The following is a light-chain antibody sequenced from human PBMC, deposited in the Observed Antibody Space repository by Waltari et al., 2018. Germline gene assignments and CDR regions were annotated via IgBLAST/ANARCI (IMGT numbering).Light chain of an antibody. CDR2: DAS. Sequence: DIQLTQSPPSLSASVGDTVTITCRASKNISTDLNWYQVKPWKAPKVLIYDASTLKGGVPSRFSGSGLATDFTLTITNVQPEDFATYYCQETDVMPYTFGQGTKLEIK. V-gene: IGKV1-39*01. CDR1: KNISTD. J-gene: IGKJ2*01. CDR3: QETDVMPYT.